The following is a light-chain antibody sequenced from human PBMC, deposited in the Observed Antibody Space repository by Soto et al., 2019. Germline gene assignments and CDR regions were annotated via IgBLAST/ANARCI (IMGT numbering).Light chain of an antibody. CDR1: QSVLYSSDNKNY. CDR2: LAS. CDR3: HQYYTPTRLT. J-gene: IGKJ4*01. Sequence: DIVMTQSPDSLALSLVERATLNCKSSQSVLYSSDNKNYLAWYQHKPGQPPKLLIYLASTLKSVVPDRFSGSGSGKDFTLTISGLQADDVEVYSCHQYYTPTRLTFGEGTRVEI. V-gene: IGKV4-1*01.